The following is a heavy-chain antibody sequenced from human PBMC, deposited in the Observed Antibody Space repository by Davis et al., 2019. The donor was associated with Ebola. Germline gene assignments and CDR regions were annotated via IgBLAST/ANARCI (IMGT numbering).Heavy chain of an antibody. CDR3: ARPIAVAGSWFDP. Sequence: HTGGSLRLSCAASGFTFSSDWMHWVRHAPGKGLVWVSRINSDGSSTSYADSVKGRFTISRDNAKNTLYLQMNSLRAEDTAVYYCARPIAVAGSWFDPWGQGTLVTVSS. D-gene: IGHD6-19*01. V-gene: IGHV3-74*01. CDR1: GFTFSSDW. J-gene: IGHJ5*02. CDR2: INSDGSST.